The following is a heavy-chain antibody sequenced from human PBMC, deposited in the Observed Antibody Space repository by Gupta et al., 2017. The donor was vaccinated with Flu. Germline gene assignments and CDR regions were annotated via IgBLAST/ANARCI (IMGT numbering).Heavy chain of an antibody. CDR2: VSPSGIT. CDR1: GLSISSGYY. D-gene: IGHD3-3*01. J-gene: IGHJ4*02. V-gene: IGHV4-38-2*02. Sequence: QVQLEESGPGLLKPSETLSLICSVSGLSISSGYYWGWIRQTPGMGLEWIGSVSPSGITYYHPSLKGRVTISLDTSKNHLSLRLSHVTAADTALYFCARDFLLRSQKLIFDLWGQGRLVTVS. CDR3: ARDFLLRSQKLIFDL.